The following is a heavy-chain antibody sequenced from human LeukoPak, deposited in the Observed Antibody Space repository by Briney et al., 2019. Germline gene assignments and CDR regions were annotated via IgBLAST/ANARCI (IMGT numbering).Heavy chain of an antibody. J-gene: IGHJ4*02. V-gene: IGHV3-23*01. D-gene: IGHD6-13*01. CDR2: ISGSGGST. Sequence: AGGSLRLSCAASGFTFSSYAMSWVRQAPGKGLEWVSAISGSGGSTYYADSVKGRFTISRDISKNTVHLQMNTLRPEDTAVYYCARGIAAAGTSPDYFDYWGQGTLVTVSS. CDR1: GFTFSSYA. CDR3: ARGIAAAGTSPDYFDY.